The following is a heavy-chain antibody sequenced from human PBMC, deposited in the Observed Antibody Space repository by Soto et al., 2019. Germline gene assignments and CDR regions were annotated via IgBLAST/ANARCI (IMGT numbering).Heavy chain of an antibody. CDR3: ARDGEY. CDR2: IYYSGST. J-gene: IGHJ4*02. CDR1: GGSVSSGSYH. D-gene: IGHD7-27*01. V-gene: IGHV4-61*01. Sequence: PSETLSLTCTVSGGSVSSGSYHWGWIRQPPGKGLEWIGYIYYSGSTNYNPSLKSRVTISVDTSKNQFSLKLSSVTAADTAVYYCARDGEYWGQGTLVTVSS.